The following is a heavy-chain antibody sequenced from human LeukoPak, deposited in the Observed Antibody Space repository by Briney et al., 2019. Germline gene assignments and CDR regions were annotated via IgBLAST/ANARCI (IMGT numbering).Heavy chain of an antibody. Sequence: GASVKVSCKASGGTFSSYAISWVRQAPGQGLEWMGRIIPILGIANYAQKFQGRVTITADKSTSTAYMELSSLRSEDTAVYYCARSGYSYGSPYNWFDPWGQGTLVTVSS. CDR2: IIPILGIA. CDR1: GGTFSSYA. J-gene: IGHJ5*02. V-gene: IGHV1-69*04. D-gene: IGHD5-18*01. CDR3: ARSGYSYGSPYNWFDP.